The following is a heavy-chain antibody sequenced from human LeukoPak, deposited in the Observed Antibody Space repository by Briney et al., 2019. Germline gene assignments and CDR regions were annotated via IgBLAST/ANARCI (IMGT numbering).Heavy chain of an antibody. Sequence: PSETLSLTCTVSAGSISSSSYHWGWIRQPPGKGLEWIGSIHYSGSTYYNPSLKSRVTISVGTSKNQFSLKLTSVTAADTAVYFCARLPNRSGCFDYWGQGTLVTVSS. CDR2: IHYSGST. D-gene: IGHD3-22*01. V-gene: IGHV4-39*01. CDR3: ARLPNRSGCFDY. J-gene: IGHJ4*02. CDR1: AGSISSSSYH.